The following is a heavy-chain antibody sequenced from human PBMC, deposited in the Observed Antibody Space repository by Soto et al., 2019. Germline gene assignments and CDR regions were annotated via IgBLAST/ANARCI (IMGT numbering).Heavy chain of an antibody. CDR3: ARSPDSSGYYPRRYYYGMDV. D-gene: IGHD3-22*01. CDR2: IYHSGST. J-gene: IGHJ6*02. Sequence: SETLSLTCAVPGGSITSSNWWSWVRQPPGKGLEWIGEIYHSGSTNYNPSLKSRVTISVDKSKNQFSLKLSSVTAADTAVYYCARSPDSSGYYPRRYYYGMDVWGQGTTVTVS. V-gene: IGHV4-4*02. CDR1: GGSITSSNW.